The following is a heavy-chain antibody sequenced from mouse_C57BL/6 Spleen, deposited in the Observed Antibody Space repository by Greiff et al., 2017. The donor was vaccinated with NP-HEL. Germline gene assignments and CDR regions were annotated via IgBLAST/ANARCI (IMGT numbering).Heavy chain of an antibody. V-gene: IGHV1-77*01. Sequence: VQLQQSGAELVKPGASVKISCKASGYTFTDYYINWVKQRPGQGLEWIGKIGPGSGSTYYNEKFKGKATLTADKSSSTAYMQLSSLTSEDSAVYCCGRWTNYYGSSYFDYWGQGTTLTVSS. D-gene: IGHD1-1*01. J-gene: IGHJ2*01. CDR2: IGPGSGST. CDR3: GRWTNYYGSSYFDY. CDR1: GYTFTDYY.